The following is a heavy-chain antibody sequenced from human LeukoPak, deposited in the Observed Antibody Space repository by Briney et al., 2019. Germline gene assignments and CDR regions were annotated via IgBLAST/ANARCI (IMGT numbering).Heavy chain of an antibody. D-gene: IGHD2-2*01. J-gene: IGHJ6*02. Sequence: GASVKVSCKASGYTFTGYYMHWVRRAPGQGLEWMGWINPNSGGTNYAQKFQGRVTMTRDTSISTAYMELSRLRSDDTAVYYCARDLSRHDIVVVPAAHPAYGMDVWGQGTTVTVSS. V-gene: IGHV1-2*02. CDR2: INPNSGGT. CDR3: ARDLSRHDIVVVPAAHPAYGMDV. CDR1: GYTFTGYY.